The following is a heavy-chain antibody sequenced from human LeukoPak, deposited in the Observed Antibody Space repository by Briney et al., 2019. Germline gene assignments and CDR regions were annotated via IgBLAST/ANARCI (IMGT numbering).Heavy chain of an antibody. CDR1: GGSITNDNYY. V-gene: IGHV4-61*01. Sequence: SETLSLTCTVSGGSITNDNYYWAWIRQPPGKGLEWIGYIYYSGSTSYNPSLKSRVTVSVDTSKDQFSLKLSSVTAADTAVYYCARSYYGSGSPENWFDPWGQGTLVTVSS. J-gene: IGHJ5*02. CDR3: ARSYYGSGSPENWFDP. CDR2: IYYSGST. D-gene: IGHD3-10*01.